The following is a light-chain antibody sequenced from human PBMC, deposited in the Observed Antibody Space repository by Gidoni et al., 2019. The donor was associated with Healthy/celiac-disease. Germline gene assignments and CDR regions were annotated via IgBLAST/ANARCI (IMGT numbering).Light chain of an antibody. CDR3: QQDYSYPLT. CDR2: AAS. J-gene: IGKJ4*01. CDR1: QGISSY. V-gene: IGKV1-8*01. Sequence: AIRITPSTSSLSASTGDRVTITCRASQGISSYLAWYQQKPGKAPKLLIYAASTLQSGVPSRFSGSGSGTDFTLTISCLQSEDFANYYCQQDYSYPLTFGGGTKVEIK.